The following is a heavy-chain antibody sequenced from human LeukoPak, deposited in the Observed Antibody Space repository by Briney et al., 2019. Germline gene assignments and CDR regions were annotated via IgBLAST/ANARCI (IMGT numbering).Heavy chain of an antibody. V-gene: IGHV3-23*01. J-gene: IGHJ4*02. CDR1: GFTFSSYA. D-gene: IGHD3-16*02. Sequence: GGSLRLSCAASGFTFSSYAMSWVRQAPGKGLEWVSAISGSGGSTYYADSVKGRFTISRDNSKNTLHLQMNSLRAEDTAVYYCAKAPYDYVWGSYRSDYWGQGTLVTVSS. CDR2: ISGSGGST. CDR3: AKAPYDYVWGSYRSDY.